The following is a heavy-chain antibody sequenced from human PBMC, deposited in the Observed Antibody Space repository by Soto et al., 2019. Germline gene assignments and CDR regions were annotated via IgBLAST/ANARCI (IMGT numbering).Heavy chain of an antibody. D-gene: IGHD3-22*01. CDR2: IYYSGST. CDR1: GGSISISSYY. V-gene: IGHV4-39*01. J-gene: IGHJ4*02. Sequence: PSETLSLTCTVSGGSISISSYYWGWIRQPPGKGLEWIGSIYYSGSTYYNPSLKSRVTISVDTSKNQFSLKLSSATAADTAVYYCARGLLPFDYWGQGTLVTVSS. CDR3: ARGLLPFDY.